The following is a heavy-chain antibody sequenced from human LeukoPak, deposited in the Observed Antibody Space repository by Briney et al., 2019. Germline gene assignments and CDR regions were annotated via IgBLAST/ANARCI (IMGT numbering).Heavy chain of an antibody. CDR2: IRYDGSNK. CDR1: GFTFSSYS. D-gene: IGHD2-2*01. V-gene: IGHV3-30*02. Sequence: GGSLRLSCAASGFTFSSYSMNWVRQAPGKGLEWVAFIRYDGSNKYYADSVKGRFTISRDNSKNTLYLQMNSLRAEDTAVYYCAKDPVGYCSSSSCYPLTRFDYWGQGTLVTVSS. J-gene: IGHJ4*02. CDR3: AKDPVGYCSSSSCYPLTRFDY.